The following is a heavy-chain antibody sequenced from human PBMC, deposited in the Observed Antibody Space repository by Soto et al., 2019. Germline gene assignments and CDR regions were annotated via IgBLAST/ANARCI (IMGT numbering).Heavy chain of an antibody. Sequence: SETLSLTCTVSGGSISSYYWSWIRQPPGKGLEWIGSIYYSGSTYYNPSLKSRVTISVDTSKNQFSLKLSSVTAADTAVYYCARHSAAAGRPNWFDPWGQGTLVTVSS. V-gene: IGHV4-59*08. CDR1: GGSISSYY. J-gene: IGHJ5*02. CDR2: IYYSGST. CDR3: ARHSAAAGRPNWFDP. D-gene: IGHD6-13*01.